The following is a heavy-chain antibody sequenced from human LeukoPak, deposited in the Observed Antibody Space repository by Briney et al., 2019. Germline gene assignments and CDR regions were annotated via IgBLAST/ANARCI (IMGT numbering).Heavy chain of an antibody. D-gene: IGHD6-19*01. Sequence: SETLSLTCTVSGGSISSYYWTWIRQPPGKGLEWIGYIYDSGSTNYNPSLKSRVTISVDTSKNQFSLRLSSVTAADTAVYYCARRMKSGWLILDYWGQGALVTVSS. CDR3: ARRMKSGWLILDY. J-gene: IGHJ4*02. CDR2: IYDSGST. CDR1: GGSISSYY. V-gene: IGHV4-59*08.